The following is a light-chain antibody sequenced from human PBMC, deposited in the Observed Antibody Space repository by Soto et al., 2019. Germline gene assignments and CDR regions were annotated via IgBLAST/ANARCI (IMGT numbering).Light chain of an antibody. CDR2: DVS. J-gene: IGLJ1*01. CDR1: SADIGAYDH. CDR3: SSYTDFSLYV. Sequence: QSVLAQPASVSCSPGGAISISCAGNSADIGAYDHVSWYKQHPGKAPKLIIYDVSIRPSGVSNRFSGSKSANTASLTIFGLQAEDEAEYFCSSYTDFSLYVFGTGTKVTVL. V-gene: IGLV2-14*01.